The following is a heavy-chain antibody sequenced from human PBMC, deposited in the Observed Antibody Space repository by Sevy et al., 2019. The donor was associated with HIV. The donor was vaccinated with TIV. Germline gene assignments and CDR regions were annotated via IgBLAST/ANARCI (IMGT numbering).Heavy chain of an antibody. CDR2: ISYDGIKK. V-gene: IGHV3-30-3*01. D-gene: IGHD2-8*02. CDR1: GFTFSDYP. CDR3: ARDSNTGYYYYFAMDV. Sequence: GGSLGLSCAASGFTFSDYPMHWVRQAPGKGLEWVAVISYDGIKKYYAESVKGRTTISRDNSENKLYLHMNSLRTEDTAIYYCARDSNTGYYYYFAMDVWGQGTTVTVSS. J-gene: IGHJ6*02.